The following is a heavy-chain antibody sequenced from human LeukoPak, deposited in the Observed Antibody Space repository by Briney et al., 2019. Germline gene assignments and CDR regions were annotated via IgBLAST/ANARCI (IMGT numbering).Heavy chain of an antibody. V-gene: IGHV3-66*01. D-gene: IGHD3-9*01. CDR2: IYKGGNT. CDR3: ARDLKNPYYDILTGYFFDY. J-gene: IGHJ4*02. CDR1: GFNVSSNY. Sequence: GGSLRLSCAASGFNVSSNYISWIRQAPGRGLEWVSVIYKGGNTYYLDSVKDRFIISRDSSKNTVYLQMNSLRAEDTAVYYCARDLKNPYYDILTGYFFDYWGQGTLVTVSS.